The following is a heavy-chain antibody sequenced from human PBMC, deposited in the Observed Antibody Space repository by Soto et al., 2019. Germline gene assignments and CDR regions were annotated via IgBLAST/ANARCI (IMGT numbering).Heavy chain of an antibody. J-gene: IGHJ4*02. D-gene: IGHD3-22*01. CDR3: ARGWHYYDSSGNSLSKNYYFDY. V-gene: IGHV1-46*01. Sequence: ASVKVSCKASGYTFTSYYMHWVRQAPGQGLEWMGIINPSGGSTSYAQKFQGRVTMTRDTSTSTVYMELSSLRSEDTAVYYCARGWHYYDSSGNSLSKNYYFDYWGQGTLVTVSS. CDR2: INPSGGST. CDR1: GYTFTSYY.